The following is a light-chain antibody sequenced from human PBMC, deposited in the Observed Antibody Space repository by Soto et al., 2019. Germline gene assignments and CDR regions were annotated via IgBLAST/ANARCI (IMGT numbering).Light chain of an antibody. Sequence: EIVLTQSPATLSSFPGDRVTLSCRASQYINTRLAWYQHRPGQAPRHLIYQTSLRAAGIPARFSASGSGTDFTLTISDVQPEDFALYYCHQSQSWPRTFGQGTKVDIK. CDR2: QTS. J-gene: IGKJ1*01. V-gene: IGKV3-11*01. CDR1: QYINTR. CDR3: HQSQSWPRT.